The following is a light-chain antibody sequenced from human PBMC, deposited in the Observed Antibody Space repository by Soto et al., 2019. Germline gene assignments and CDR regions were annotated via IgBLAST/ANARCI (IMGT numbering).Light chain of an antibody. Sequence: EIVLTQSPGTLSLSPGERATLSCRASQSVSSSYLAWYQQKPGQAPRLLIYGASSRATGIPDRFCGSGSGRDFSLTISRMEPEDFAVYYCQQYGSSSGLTFGGGTKVEIK. J-gene: IGKJ4*01. CDR2: GAS. CDR3: QQYGSSSGLT. CDR1: QSVSSSY. V-gene: IGKV3-20*01.